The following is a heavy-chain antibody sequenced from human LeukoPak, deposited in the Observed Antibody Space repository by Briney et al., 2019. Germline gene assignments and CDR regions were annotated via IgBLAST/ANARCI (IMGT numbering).Heavy chain of an antibody. J-gene: IGHJ4*02. CDR3: AREEVSVISDTCCSGLGY. V-gene: IGHV1-2*02. CDR2: INPNSGGT. D-gene: IGHD3-10*01. CDR1: GYTFTGFY. Sequence: ASVKVSCKASGYTFTGFYMHWVRQAPGQGLEWMGWINPNSGGTNYAQKFQGRVTMTRDTSINTAYMELSSLRSDDTAVYYCAREEVSVISDTCCSGLGYWGQGTLVTVSS.